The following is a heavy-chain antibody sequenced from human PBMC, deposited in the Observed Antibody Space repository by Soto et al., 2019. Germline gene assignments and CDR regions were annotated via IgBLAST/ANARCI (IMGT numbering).Heavy chain of an antibody. V-gene: IGHV1-3*01. CDR3: ARDGYYDSSGYFDY. Sequence: ASVKVSCKASGYTFTRNAIHWVRQAPGQRLEWIGKIDAGNGNTKYSQKFQGRVTMTRDTSTSTVYMELSSLRSEDTAVYYCARDGYYDSSGYFDYWGQGTPVTVSS. CDR2: IDAGNGNT. J-gene: IGHJ4*02. CDR1: GYTFTRNA. D-gene: IGHD3-22*01.